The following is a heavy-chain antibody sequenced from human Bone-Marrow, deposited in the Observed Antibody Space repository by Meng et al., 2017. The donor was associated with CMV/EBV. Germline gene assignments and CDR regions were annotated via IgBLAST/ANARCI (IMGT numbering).Heavy chain of an antibody. CDR3: ARGLRGAVDY. D-gene: IGHD3-3*01. Sequence: SETLSLTCAISGDTVSSNSATWNWIRQSPSRDLEWLGRTYYRSKWYNDYAVSVKSRITINPDTSKNQFSLQLNSVTPDDTGVYYCARGLRGAVDYWGQGTLVTVSS. CDR2: TYYRSKWYN. V-gene: IGHV6-1*01. CDR1: GDTVSSNSAT. J-gene: IGHJ4*02.